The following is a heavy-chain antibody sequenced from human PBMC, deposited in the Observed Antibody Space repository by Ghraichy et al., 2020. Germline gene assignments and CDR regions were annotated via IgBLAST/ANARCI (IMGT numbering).Heavy chain of an antibody. J-gene: IGHJ3*02. CDR1: GVSISRYY. CDR2: ISYSGST. D-gene: IGHD2/OR15-2a*01. Sequence: ESLNISCTVSGVSISRYYWSWIRQPPGKGLEWMAYISYSGSTNYNPSLKSRVTISVDTSKNQFSLKVTSVTAADTAVYYCARRGPPGTTPDVFDMWGQGTLVTVSS. V-gene: IGHV4-59*08. CDR3: ARRGPPGTTPDVFDM.